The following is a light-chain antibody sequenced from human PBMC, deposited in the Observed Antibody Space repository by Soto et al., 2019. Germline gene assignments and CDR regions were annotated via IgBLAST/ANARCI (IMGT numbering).Light chain of an antibody. CDR3: QQYYNWPPWT. J-gene: IGKJ1*01. V-gene: IGKV3-15*01. CDR1: QSVSYK. CDR2: DAS. Sequence: EMVMTQSQVTLSVSPGERATLSCRASQSVSYKLAWYQQKPGQAPRLLIYDASTRATGIPARFSGSGSGTEFTLTISSLQSEAVAVYFCQQYYNWPPWTFGQGTQVELK.